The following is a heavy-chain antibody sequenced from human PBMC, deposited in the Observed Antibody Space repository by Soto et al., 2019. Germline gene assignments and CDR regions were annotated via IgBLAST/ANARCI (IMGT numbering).Heavy chain of an antibody. CDR2: HCYSGST. J-gene: IGHJ4*02. CDR1: GGSVSSGSYY. D-gene: IGHD5-18*01. Sequence: QVQLQESGPGLVKPSETLSLTCTVSGGSVSSGSYYWIWIRQPPGQGLEWIGYHCYSGSTNYNPTLKSRVTISVATSKNQFSLKLSSVTAADTAVYYCAIVDTAMERWGQGTLVTVSS. V-gene: IGHV4-61*01. CDR3: AIVDTAMER.